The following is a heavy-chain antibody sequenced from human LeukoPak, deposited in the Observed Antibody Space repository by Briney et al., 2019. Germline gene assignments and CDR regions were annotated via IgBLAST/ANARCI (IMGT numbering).Heavy chain of an antibody. J-gene: IGHJ3*02. CDR2: IYTNGNT. Sequence: SETLSLTCTASGDSIRSYYWSWIRQAAGKGLEWIGRIYTNGNTNYNPALKSRVTMSADASRNQFSLTLSSLTAADTAVYYCASVRTYGLDAFDTWGQGTMVTVSS. V-gene: IGHV4-4*07. CDR1: GDSIRSYY. D-gene: IGHD2-21*01. CDR3: ASVRTYGLDAFDT.